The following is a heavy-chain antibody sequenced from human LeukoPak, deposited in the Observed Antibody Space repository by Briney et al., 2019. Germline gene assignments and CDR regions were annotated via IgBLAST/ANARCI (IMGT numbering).Heavy chain of an antibody. Sequence: GGSLRFSCAASGFTVSSNYMSWVRQAPGKGLEWVSVIYSGGSTYYADSVKGRFTISRDNSKNTLYLQMNSLRAEDTAVYYCARDIQLDDAFDIWGQGTMVTVSS. J-gene: IGHJ3*02. CDR1: GFTVSSNY. CDR3: ARDIQLDDAFDI. V-gene: IGHV3-66*01. CDR2: IYSGGST. D-gene: IGHD6-13*01.